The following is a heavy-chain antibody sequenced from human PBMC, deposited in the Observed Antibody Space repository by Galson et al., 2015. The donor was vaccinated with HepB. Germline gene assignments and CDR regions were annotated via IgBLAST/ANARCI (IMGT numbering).Heavy chain of an antibody. J-gene: IGHJ4*02. Sequence: SLRLSCAASGFTFSSYSMNWVRQAPGKGLEWVSYISSSSSTIYYADSVKGRFTISRDNAKNSLYLQMNSLRAEDTAVYYCARDHLQGGYSYGHFDYWGQGTLVTVSS. CDR3: ARDHLQGGYSYGHFDY. CDR2: ISSSSSTI. CDR1: GFTFSSYS. V-gene: IGHV3-48*01. D-gene: IGHD5-18*01.